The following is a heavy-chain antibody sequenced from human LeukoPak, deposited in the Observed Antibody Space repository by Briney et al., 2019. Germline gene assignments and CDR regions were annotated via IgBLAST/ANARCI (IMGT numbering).Heavy chain of an antibody. CDR3: ARGGAMTTVTTY. D-gene: IGHD4-17*01. V-gene: IGHV3-7*05. CDR1: GFIFTSYW. J-gene: IGHJ4*02. CDR2: MKQDGSEK. Sequence: GGSLRLSCAASGFIFTSYWMTWVRQAPGKGLEWVANMKQDGSEKYYVDSVKGRFTISRDNAKNSLYLQMTSLRVEDTAVYYCARGGAMTTVTTYWGQGTLVTVSS.